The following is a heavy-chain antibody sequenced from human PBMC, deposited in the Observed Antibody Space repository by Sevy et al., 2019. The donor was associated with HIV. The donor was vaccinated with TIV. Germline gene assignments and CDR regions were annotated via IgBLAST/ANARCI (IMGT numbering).Heavy chain of an antibody. V-gene: IGHV1-24*01. CDR2: FEPEDDET. CDR1: GYTLSQLS. Sequence: ASVKVSCKVSGYTLSQLSMHWVRQAPGKGLEWMGSFEPEDDETIYAQKFQGRVTMTEDRSTDIAYMELSSLRSEDTAVYYCATTKDYYDSSGSPFDYWGQGTLVTVSS. CDR3: ATTKDYYDSSGSPFDY. D-gene: IGHD3-22*01. J-gene: IGHJ4*02.